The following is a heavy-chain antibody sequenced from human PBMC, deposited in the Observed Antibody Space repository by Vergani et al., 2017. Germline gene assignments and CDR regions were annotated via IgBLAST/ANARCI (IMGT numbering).Heavy chain of an antibody. CDR1: GFSLSNARMG. J-gene: IGHJ4*02. D-gene: IGHD3-10*01. V-gene: IGHV2-26*01. CDR2: IFSNDEE. CDR3: AGIGGSGGYSAALFDY. Sequence: QVTLKESGPVLVKPTETLTLTCTVPGFSLSNARMGVSWIRQPPGKALEWLAHIFSNDEESYSTSLKSRLTISKDTSKSQVVLTMTNMAPVDTATYYCAGIGGSGGYSAALFDYWGQGTLVTVSS.